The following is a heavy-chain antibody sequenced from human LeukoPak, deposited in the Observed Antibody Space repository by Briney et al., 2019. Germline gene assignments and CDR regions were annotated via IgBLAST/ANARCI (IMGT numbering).Heavy chain of an antibody. J-gene: IGHJ4*02. D-gene: IGHD1-26*01. CDR2: IHNAGST. CDR3: ARHGGISGVGPTEDY. CDR1: GDSISSSTYY. V-gene: IGHV4-39*01. Sequence: SETLSLTCTVSGDSISSSTYYWGWIRQPPGKGLEWIGSIHNAGSTYYNPSLKGRVSISVDTSKAHFSLKLRSATAADTAVYYCARHGGISGVGPTEDYWGQGTLATVSS.